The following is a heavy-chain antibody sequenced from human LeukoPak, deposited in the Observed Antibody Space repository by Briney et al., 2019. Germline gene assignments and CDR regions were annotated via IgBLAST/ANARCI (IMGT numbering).Heavy chain of an antibody. V-gene: IGHV3-11*05. J-gene: IGHJ4*02. D-gene: IGHD3-9*01. Sequence: PGGSLRLSCAASGFTFSDYYMSWIRQAPGKGLEWVSYISSSSYTNYADSVKGRVTISRDNAKNSLYLQMNSLRAEDTAVYYCARDRYDILTGYYDVWYFDYWGQGTLVTVSS. CDR3: ARDRYDILTGYYDVWYFDY. CDR1: GFTFSDYY. CDR2: ISSSSYT.